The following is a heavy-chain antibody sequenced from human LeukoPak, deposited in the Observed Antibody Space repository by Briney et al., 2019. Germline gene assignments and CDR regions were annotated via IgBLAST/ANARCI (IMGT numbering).Heavy chain of an antibody. V-gene: IGHV3-23*01. CDR1: GFTFSSYA. CDR2: ISGSGGST. J-gene: IGHJ5*02. Sequence: GVSLRLSCAASGFTFSSYAMTWVRQSPGKGVEWLSVISGSGGSTYYADSVKGRFTISRDNSKNTLFLQMNSLRAEDTAVYYCAKGVSSVVYALNWFDPWGQGTLVTVSS. CDR3: AKGVSSVVYALNWFDP. D-gene: IGHD2-8*02.